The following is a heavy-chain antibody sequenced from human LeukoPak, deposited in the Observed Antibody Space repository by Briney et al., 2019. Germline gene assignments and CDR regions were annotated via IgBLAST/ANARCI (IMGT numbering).Heavy chain of an antibody. CDR1: GLTFRSYA. CDR2: ISDSGGST. D-gene: IGHD5-12*01. J-gene: IGHJ2*01. Sequence: GGSRRLSCAASGLTFRSYAMSWVRQAPGKGLEWVSGISDSGGSTYYADSVKGRFTISRDNSKNTLYLQMNSLRAEDTAVYYCAKDTGVATIIYWYFDLWGRGTLVTVSS. V-gene: IGHV3-23*01. CDR3: AKDTGVATIIYWYFDL.